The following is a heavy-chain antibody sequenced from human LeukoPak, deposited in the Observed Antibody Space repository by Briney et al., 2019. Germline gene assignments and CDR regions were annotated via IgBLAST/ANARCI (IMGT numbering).Heavy chain of an antibody. J-gene: IGHJ6*02. CDR3: ARAWGDYSRGYYYGMDV. CDR1: GFTFSSYA. V-gene: IGHV3-30-3*01. CDR2: ISYDGSNK. Sequence: PGGSLRLSCAASGFTFSSYAMHWVRQAPGKGLEWVAVISYDGSNKYYADSVKGRFTISRDNSKNTLYLQMNSLRAEDTAVYYCARAWGDYSRGYYYGMDVWGQGTTVTVSS. D-gene: IGHD4-11*01.